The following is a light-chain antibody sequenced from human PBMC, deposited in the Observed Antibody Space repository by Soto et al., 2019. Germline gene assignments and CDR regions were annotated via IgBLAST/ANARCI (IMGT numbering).Light chain of an antibody. J-gene: IGKJ3*01. V-gene: IGKV3-20*01. Sequence: EIVLTQSPGTLSLSPGERATLSCRASQTISTSYLAWYQQRPGQPPRLLIYAASSRATGVPDRFSGSGSGTDFTLTISRLEPEDFAVYYCQRYGSSEFTFGPGTKVEIK. CDR2: AAS. CDR1: QTISTSY. CDR3: QRYGSSEFT.